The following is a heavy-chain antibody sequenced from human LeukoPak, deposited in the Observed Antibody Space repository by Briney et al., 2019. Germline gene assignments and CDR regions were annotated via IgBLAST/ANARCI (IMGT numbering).Heavy chain of an antibody. J-gene: IGHJ5*02. CDR1: GGSFSGYY. D-gene: IGHD6-13*01. V-gene: IGHV4-34*01. Sequence: SETLSLTCAVYGGSFSGYYWSWIRQPPGKGLEWIGEINHSGSTNYNPSLKSRVTISVDTSKNQFSLKLSSVTAADTAVYYCARGGTSSSRPQYNWFDPWGQGTLVTVSS. CDR3: ARGGTSSSRPQYNWFDP. CDR2: INHSGST.